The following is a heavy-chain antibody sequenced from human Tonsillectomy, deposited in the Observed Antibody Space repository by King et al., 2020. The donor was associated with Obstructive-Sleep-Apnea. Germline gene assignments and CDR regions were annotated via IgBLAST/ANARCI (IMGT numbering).Heavy chain of an antibody. V-gene: IGHV3-30*02. Sequence: VQLVESGGGVVQPGGSLRLSCAASGFTFSSYGMHWVRQAPGKGLEGVAFIRYDGSNKYYADSVKGRFTISRDNSKNTLYLQMNSLRAEDTAVYYCAKDGTGEKFSGVRGVTYYYYGMDVWGQGTTVTVSS. CDR1: GFTFSSYG. CDR2: IRYDGSNK. J-gene: IGHJ6*02. CDR3: AKDGTGEKFSGVRGVTYYYYGMDV. D-gene: IGHD3-10*01.